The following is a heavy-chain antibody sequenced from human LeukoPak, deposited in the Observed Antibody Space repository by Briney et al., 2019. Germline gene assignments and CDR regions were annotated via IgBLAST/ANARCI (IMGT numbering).Heavy chain of an antibody. V-gene: IGHV1-24*01. Sequence: ASVKVSCKVSGNSLRDTSIHWVRQAPGQWLEWMGGFEPEDGEPIFAQTFQGRLSMTEDTSTDTAHMELSSLTVEDTAVYYCATADKWEPLDYWGQGTLVTVSS. CDR2: FEPEDGEP. CDR3: ATADKWEPLDY. D-gene: IGHD1-26*01. J-gene: IGHJ4*02. CDR1: GNSLRDTS.